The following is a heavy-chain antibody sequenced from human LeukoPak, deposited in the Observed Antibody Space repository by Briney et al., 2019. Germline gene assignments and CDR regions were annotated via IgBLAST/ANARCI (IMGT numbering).Heavy chain of an antibody. CDR1: GFTFSSYS. J-gene: IGHJ4*02. CDR3: ASQDGIAAAGFDY. CDR2: ISSSSSYI. Sequence: PGGSLRLSCTASGFTFSSYSLNWVRQAPGKGLEWVSSISSSSSYIYYADSVKGRFTISRDNAKNSLYLQMNSLRAEDTAVYYCASQDGIAAAGFDYWGQGTLVTVSS. D-gene: IGHD6-13*01. V-gene: IGHV3-21*01.